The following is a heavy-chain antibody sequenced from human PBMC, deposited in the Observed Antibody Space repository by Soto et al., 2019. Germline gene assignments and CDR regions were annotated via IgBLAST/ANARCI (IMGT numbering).Heavy chain of an antibody. D-gene: IGHD5-12*01. Sequence: DVQLEESGGGLIQPGGSLRLSCAASGFSLSGKKYLTWVRQAPGKGLEWVSALYDTDGTYYADSVKGRVTVSRDTSKNSFYLQLHGLRSEEMALYLCAPWLIREHAFDIWGLGTMVTVSS. CDR3: APWLIREHAFDI. J-gene: IGHJ3*02. CDR2: LYDTDGT. V-gene: IGHV3-53*01. CDR1: GFSLSGKKY.